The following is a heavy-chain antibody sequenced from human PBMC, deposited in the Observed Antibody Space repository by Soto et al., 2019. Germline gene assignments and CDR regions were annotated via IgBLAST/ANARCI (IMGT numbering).Heavy chain of an antibody. CDR3: ARSGDSSGYYGDDAFDI. CDR1: CGSISSYY. CDR2: IYYSGST. Sequence: NPSETLSLTCTVSCGSISSYYWSWIRQPPGKGLEWIGYIYYSGSTNYNPSLKSRVTISVDTSKNQFSLKLSSVTAADTAVYYCARSGDSSGYYGDDAFDIWGQGTMVTVSS. D-gene: IGHD3-22*01. J-gene: IGHJ3*02. V-gene: IGHV4-59*01.